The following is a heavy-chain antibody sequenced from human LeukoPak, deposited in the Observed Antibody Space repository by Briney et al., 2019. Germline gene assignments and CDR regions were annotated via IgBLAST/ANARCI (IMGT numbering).Heavy chain of an antibody. D-gene: IGHD2-15*01. V-gene: IGHV4-59*01. J-gene: IGHJ6*03. CDR2: IYYSGST. CDR1: GGSISSYH. CDR3: ARSVEGYCSGGSCYSYYYYMDV. Sequence: SETLSLTCTASGGSISSYHWSRIRQPPGKGLEWIGYIYYSGSTNYNPSLKSRVTISVDTSKNQFSLKLSSVTAADTAVYYCARSVEGYCSGGSCYSYYYYMDVWGKGTTVTVSS.